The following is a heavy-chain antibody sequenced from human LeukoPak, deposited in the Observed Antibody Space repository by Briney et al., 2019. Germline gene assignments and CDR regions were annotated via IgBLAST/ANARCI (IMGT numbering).Heavy chain of an antibody. Sequence: SETLSLTCTVSGASTSSYYWSWIRQPPGKGLEWIGYIYNSGSTNYNPSLKSRVTISLDTSKNQFSLKLSSVTAADTAVYYCARKANFDYWGQGTLVTVS. CDR3: ARKANFDY. D-gene: IGHD5-12*01. CDR1: GASTSSYY. V-gene: IGHV4-59*01. CDR2: IYNSGST. J-gene: IGHJ4*02.